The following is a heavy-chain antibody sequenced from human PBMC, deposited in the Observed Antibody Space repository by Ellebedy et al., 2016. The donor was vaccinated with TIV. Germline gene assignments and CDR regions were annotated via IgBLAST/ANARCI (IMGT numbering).Heavy chain of an antibody. CDR3: ARKRDGSYIDY. Sequence: SETLSLXCTVSGGSISSDYWNWIRQPPGKGLEWIGFIYYSGRTNYNPSLKSRVTISVDTSKNQFSLKLNSVTAAETAVYYCARKRDGSYIDYWGQGTLVTVSS. CDR2: IYYSGRT. J-gene: IGHJ4*02. V-gene: IGHV4-59*01. CDR1: GGSISSDY. D-gene: IGHD2-15*01.